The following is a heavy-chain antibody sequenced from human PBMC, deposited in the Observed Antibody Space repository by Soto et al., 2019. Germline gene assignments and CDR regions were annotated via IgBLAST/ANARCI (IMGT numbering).Heavy chain of an antibody. D-gene: IGHD5-18*01. CDR2: IFSSDEK. Sequence: SGPTLVNPTETLTLTCTVSGFSLGNAGMGVSWIRQPPGKALEWLAHIFSSDEKSYRTSLETRLTVSKDTSKSQVVLTMTNMDPLDTATFYCARAVDRAISDIWFDPWGQGTQVTVSS. CDR3: ARAVDRAISDIWFDP. V-gene: IGHV2-26*01. CDR1: GFSLGNAGMG. J-gene: IGHJ5*02.